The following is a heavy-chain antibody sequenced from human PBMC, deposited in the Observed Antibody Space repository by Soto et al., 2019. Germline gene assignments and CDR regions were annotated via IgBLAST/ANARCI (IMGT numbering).Heavy chain of an antibody. D-gene: IGHD3-3*01. CDR2: IYYSGST. Sequence: SETLSLTCTVSGGSISSSSYYWGWIRQPPGKGLGWIGSIYYSGSTYYNPSLKSRVTISVDTSKNQFSLKLSSVTAADTAVYYCARKIDFWSGTYYFDYWGQGTLVTVSS. J-gene: IGHJ4*02. CDR3: ARKIDFWSGTYYFDY. CDR1: GGSISSSSYY. V-gene: IGHV4-39*01.